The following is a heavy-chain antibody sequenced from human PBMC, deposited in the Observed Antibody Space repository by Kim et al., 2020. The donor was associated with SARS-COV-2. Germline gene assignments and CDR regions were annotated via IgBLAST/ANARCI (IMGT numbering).Heavy chain of an antibody. D-gene: IGHD3-10*01. CDR3: AKDQTTSGIWFDS. CDR1: GFTFTSYS. V-gene: IGHV3-23*01. J-gene: IGHJ5*01. CDR2: ISGSGTST. Sequence: GGSLRLSCAASGFTFTSYSMSWVRQAPGRGLEWVSAISGSGTSTYYANSVKGRFTISRDSARNTLFLQMNSLTAEDTARYYCAKDQTTSGIWFDSWGQGTLVTVSS.